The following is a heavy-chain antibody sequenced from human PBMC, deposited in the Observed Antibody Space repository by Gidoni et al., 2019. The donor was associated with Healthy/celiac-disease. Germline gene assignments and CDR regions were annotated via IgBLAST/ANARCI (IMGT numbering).Heavy chain of an antibody. CDR1: GYTFTSYY. V-gene: IGHV1-46*01. CDR2: INPSGGST. Sequence: QVQLVQSGAEVKKPGASVKVSCKASGYTFTSYYMHWGRQAPGQGLEWLGIINPSGGSTSYAQKFQGRVTMTRDTSTSTVYMELSSLRSEDTAVYYCARPTRGSGWNDAFDIWGQGTMVTVSS. CDR3: ARPTRGSGWNDAFDI. J-gene: IGHJ3*02. D-gene: IGHD6-19*01.